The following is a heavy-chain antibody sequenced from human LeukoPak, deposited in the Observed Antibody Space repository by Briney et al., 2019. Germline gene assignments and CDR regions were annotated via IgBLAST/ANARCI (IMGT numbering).Heavy chain of an antibody. CDR1: GGTFSSYA. CDR2: IIPILGIA. V-gene: IGHV1-69*04. CDR3: ARAHLEPYGDYETPQTTADY. Sequence: ASVKVSCKASGGTFSSYAISWVRQAPGQGLEWMARIIPILGIANYAQKFQGRVTITADKSTSTAYMELSSLRSEDTAVYYCARAHLEPYGDYETPQTTADYWGQGTLVTVSS. J-gene: IGHJ4*02. D-gene: IGHD4-17*01.